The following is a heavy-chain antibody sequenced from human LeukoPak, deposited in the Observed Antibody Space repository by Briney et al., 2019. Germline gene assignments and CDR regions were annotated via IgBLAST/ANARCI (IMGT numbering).Heavy chain of an antibody. Sequence: GGSLRLSCAASGFTFSSYWMSWVRQAPGKGLEWVANIKQDGTETYCVDSVKGRFTFSRDNAKNSLYLQVSSLRAEDTAIYYCARVRYSSGWYSLDYWGQGALVTVSS. D-gene: IGHD6-19*01. CDR2: IKQDGTET. V-gene: IGHV3-7*01. CDR1: GFTFSSYW. CDR3: ARVRYSSGWYSLDY. J-gene: IGHJ4*02.